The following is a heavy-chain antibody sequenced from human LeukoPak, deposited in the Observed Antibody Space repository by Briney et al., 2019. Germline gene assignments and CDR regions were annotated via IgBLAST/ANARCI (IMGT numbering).Heavy chain of an antibody. D-gene: IGHD1-1*01. J-gene: IGHJ4*02. CDR3: ARAGSYYFEY. V-gene: IGHV3-74*01. CDR2: TNSDGSST. Sequence: GGSLRLSCAASGFTFSSYWMHWVRQAPGKGLVWVSRTNSDGSSTGYADSVKGRFTISRDNAKNTLYLQMNSLRAEDTAVYYCARAGSYYFEYWGQGTLVTVSS. CDR1: GFTFSSYW.